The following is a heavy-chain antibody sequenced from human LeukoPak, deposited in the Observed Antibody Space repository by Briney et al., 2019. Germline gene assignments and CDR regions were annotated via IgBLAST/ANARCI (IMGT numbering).Heavy chain of an antibody. CDR2: ISGDGDFT. J-gene: IGHJ4*02. CDR1: GLTFSDYD. D-gene: IGHD5-18*01. CDR3: AKAITMTRMVIDD. V-gene: IGHV3-43*02. Sequence: GGSLRLSCAVSGLTFSDYDRHWVRQTPGKALEWVSLISGDGDFTYYADSVKGRFTISRDNSKNTLYLQMNSLRAEDTAIYYFAKAITMTRMVIDDWGQGTLVTVSS.